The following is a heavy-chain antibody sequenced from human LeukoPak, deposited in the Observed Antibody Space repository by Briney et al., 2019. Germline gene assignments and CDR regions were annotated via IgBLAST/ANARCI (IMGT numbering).Heavy chain of an antibody. CDR1: GFTFGDYA. J-gene: IGHJ4*02. CDR3: TRAQYSSGWYGDFDY. CDR2: IRSKACGGTT. V-gene: IGHV3-49*04. D-gene: IGHD6-19*01. Sequence: GGSLRLSCTASGFTFGDYAMSWVRQAPGKGLEWVGFIRSKACGGTTEYAASVKGRFTISRDDSKSIAYLQMNSLKTEDTAVYYCTRAQYSSGWYGDFDYWGQGTLVTVSS.